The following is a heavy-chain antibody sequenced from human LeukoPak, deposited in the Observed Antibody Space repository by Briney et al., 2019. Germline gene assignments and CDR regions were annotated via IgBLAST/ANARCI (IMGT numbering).Heavy chain of an antibody. V-gene: IGHV3-23*01. CDR1: GFTFSSYA. Sequence: GGSLRLSCAASGFTFSSYAMSWVRQAPGKGLEWVSAISGSGGSTYYADSVKGRFTISRDNSKNTLYVQMNSLRAEDTAVYYCAKDTEEMATIRGGFDYWGQGTLVTVSS. CDR3: AKDTEEMATIRGGFDY. CDR2: ISGSGGST. J-gene: IGHJ4*02. D-gene: IGHD5-24*01.